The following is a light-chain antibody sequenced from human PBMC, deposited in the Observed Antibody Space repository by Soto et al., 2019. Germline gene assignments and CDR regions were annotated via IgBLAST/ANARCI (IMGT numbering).Light chain of an antibody. CDR1: SSDIGGYNY. J-gene: IGLJ2*01. CDR2: DVD. Sequence: QSVLTQPPSASGSPGQSVTISCTGTSSDIGGYNYVSWYQQHPGKAPKLMIYDVDQRPSGVPDRFSGSKSGNTASLTVSGLQAEDESDYYCSSRAGSNVVFGGGTKVTVL. V-gene: IGLV2-8*01. CDR3: SSRAGSNVV.